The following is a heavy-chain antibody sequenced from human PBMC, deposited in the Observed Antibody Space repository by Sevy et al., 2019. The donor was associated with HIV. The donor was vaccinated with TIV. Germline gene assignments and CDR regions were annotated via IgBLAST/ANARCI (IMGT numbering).Heavy chain of an antibody. V-gene: IGHV3-23*01. J-gene: IGHJ4*02. CDR3: AKERVNSSGWSPGHYFDY. D-gene: IGHD6-19*01. Sequence: GESLKISCAASGFTFSSYAMSWVRQAPGKGLEWVSAISGSGGSTYYADSVKGRFTISRDNSKNTLYLQMNSLRAEDTAVYYCAKERVNSSGWSPGHYFDYWGQGTLVTVSS. CDR2: ISGSGGST. CDR1: GFTFSSYA.